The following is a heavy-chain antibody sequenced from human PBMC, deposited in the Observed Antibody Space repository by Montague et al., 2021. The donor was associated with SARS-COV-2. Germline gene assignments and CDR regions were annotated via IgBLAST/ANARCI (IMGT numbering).Heavy chain of an antibody. CDR2: IYWDDDK. CDR1: GFSLSTSGVG. Sequence: PALVKPTQTLTLTCTFSGFSLSTSGVGVGWIRQPSGKALEWLALIYWDDDKRYSPSLKSRLTITKDTSKNQVVLTVTNMDPVDTATYYCAHRRLHTGSFDYWGQGALVTVSS. D-gene: IGHD1-26*01. CDR3: AHRRLHTGSFDY. V-gene: IGHV2-5*02. J-gene: IGHJ4*02.